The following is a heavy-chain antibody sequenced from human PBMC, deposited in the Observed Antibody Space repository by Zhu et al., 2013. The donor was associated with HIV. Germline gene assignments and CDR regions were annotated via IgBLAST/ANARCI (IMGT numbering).Heavy chain of an antibody. CDR2: ISAYNDNT. V-gene: IGHV1-18*01. D-gene: IGHD3-22*01. CDR3: AREVGYYYDGSGYYYDY. J-gene: IGHJ4*02. Sequence: QVQLVQSGAEVKKPGASVKVSCKASGYIFTSYGISWVRQAPGQGLEWMGWISAYNDNTNYAQKFQGRVTMTTDTSTSTAHMELRSLRSDDTAVYYCAREVGYYYDGSGYYYDYWGPGNPGHRLL. CDR1: GYIFTSYG.